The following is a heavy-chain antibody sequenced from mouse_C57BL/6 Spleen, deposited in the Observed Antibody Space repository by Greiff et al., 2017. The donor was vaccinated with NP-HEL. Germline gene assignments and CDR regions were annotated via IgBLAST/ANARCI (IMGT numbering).Heavy chain of an antibody. D-gene: IGHD2-1*01. Sequence: QVQLQQPGAELVKPGASVKLSCKASGYTFTSYWMHWVKQRPGQGLEWIGMIHPNSGSTNYNEKFKSKATVTVDKSSSTAYMQLSSLTSEDSAVYYCARGNYGNYYFDYWGQGTTLTVSS. J-gene: IGHJ2*01. V-gene: IGHV1-64*01. CDR2: IHPNSGST. CDR3: ARGNYGNYYFDY. CDR1: GYTFTSYW.